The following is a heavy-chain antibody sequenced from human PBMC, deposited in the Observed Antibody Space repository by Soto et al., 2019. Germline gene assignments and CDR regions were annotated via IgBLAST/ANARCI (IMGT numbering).Heavy chain of an antibody. D-gene: IGHD6-19*01. CDR1: GFTCDDYA. CDR3: ATLGLIAVAGTPFDY. Sequence: EVQLVESGGGLVQPGRSLRLSCAASGFTCDDYAMHWVRQAPGKGLEWVSGISWNSGSIGYADSVKGRFTISRDNAKNSLYLQMNSLRAEDTALYYCATLGLIAVAGTPFDYWGQGTLVTVSS. V-gene: IGHV3-9*01. CDR2: ISWNSGSI. J-gene: IGHJ4*02.